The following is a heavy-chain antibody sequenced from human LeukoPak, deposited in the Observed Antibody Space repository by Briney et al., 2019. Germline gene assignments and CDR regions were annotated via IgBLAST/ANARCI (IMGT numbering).Heavy chain of an antibody. CDR2: ISGSSSTI. CDR1: GFTFNAYS. CDR3: ARDYRLRYGPNDAFDI. J-gene: IGHJ3*02. Sequence: PGGSLRLSCVASGFTFNAYSMNWVRQAPGKGLEWVSYISGSSSTIYYADSVTGRFTISRDNSKNTLYLQMNSLRAEDTAVYYCARDYRLRYGPNDAFDIWGQGTMVTVSS. D-gene: IGHD5-18*01. V-gene: IGHV3-48*01.